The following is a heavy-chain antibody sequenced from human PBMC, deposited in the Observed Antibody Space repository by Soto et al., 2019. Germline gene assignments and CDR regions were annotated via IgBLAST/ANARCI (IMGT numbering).Heavy chain of an antibody. CDR2: TYYSGTT. V-gene: IGHV4-39*01. Sequence: SETLSLTCTVSGGSISSSDFYWGWLRQTPGKGLEFIGSTYYSGTTYYNPSLKSRVTISVDTSKNQFTLKLISVTAADTAVYYCAVVDSTGNWFDPWGEGALVTVSS. CDR3: AVVDSTGNWFDP. D-gene: IGHD6-25*01. CDR1: GGSISSSDFY. J-gene: IGHJ5*02.